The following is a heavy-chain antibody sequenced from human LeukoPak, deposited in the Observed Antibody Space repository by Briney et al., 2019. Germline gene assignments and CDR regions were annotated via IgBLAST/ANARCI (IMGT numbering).Heavy chain of an antibody. Sequence: VGSLRLSCAASGVTFTTYWMHCVRQALGKGLAWVSRINGDGSRSNYADSVWGAFTISTDTTTNTLYLHMNSLRAEDTALYYCARTAPTSHFDFWGQGTLVTVSS. CDR1: GVTFTTYW. V-gene: IGHV3-74*01. CDR2: INGDGSRS. J-gene: IGHJ4*02. D-gene: IGHD2-21*02. CDR3: ARTAPTSHFDF.